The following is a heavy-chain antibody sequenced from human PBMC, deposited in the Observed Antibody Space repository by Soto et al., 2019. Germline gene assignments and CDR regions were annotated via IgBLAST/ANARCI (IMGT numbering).Heavy chain of an antibody. V-gene: IGHV4-4*07. CDR3: ARGMGRYFDL. CDR2: ISARGTT. D-gene: IGHD2-8*01. CDR1: GDSISNFY. Sequence: KTSETLSLTCTVSGDSISNFYWSWIRQPTGKGLESLGRISARGTTNYNPSLQSRVAMSLDTSKNQFSLRLTSLSAADTAVYFCARGMGRYFDLWGRGTLVTVSS. J-gene: IGHJ2*01.